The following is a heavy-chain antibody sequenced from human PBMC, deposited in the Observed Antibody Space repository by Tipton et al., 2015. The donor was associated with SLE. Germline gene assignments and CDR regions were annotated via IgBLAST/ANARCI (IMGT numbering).Heavy chain of an antibody. V-gene: IGHV3-48*04. Sequence: AVSGFTFSNNWMAWVRQAPGKGLEWVSYISVSGNTIYYADSVKGRFTISRDNSKKSLYLQMNSLRAEDTALYYCARDADPSNYGTFDIWGQGTMVAVSS. CDR1: GFTFSNNW. J-gene: IGHJ3*02. CDR3: ARDADPSNYGTFDI. D-gene: IGHD4-11*01. CDR2: ISVSGNTI.